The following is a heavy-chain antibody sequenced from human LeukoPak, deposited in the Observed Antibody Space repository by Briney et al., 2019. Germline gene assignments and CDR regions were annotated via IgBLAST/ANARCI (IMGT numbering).Heavy chain of an antibody. V-gene: IGHV3-30*02. D-gene: IGHD7-27*01. CDR1: GFTFSSYG. CDR2: IRYDGSNK. Sequence: PGGSLRLSCAASGFTFSSYGMHWVRQAPGKGLEWVAFIRYDGSNKYYADSVKGRFTISRDNAKNSLYLQMNSLRTEDTAVYYCVRDGSSWGNFDYWGQETLVSVSS. J-gene: IGHJ4*02. CDR3: VRDGSSWGNFDY.